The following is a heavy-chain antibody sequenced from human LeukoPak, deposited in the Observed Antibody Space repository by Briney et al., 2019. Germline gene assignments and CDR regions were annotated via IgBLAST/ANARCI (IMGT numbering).Heavy chain of an antibody. J-gene: IGHJ2*01. D-gene: IGHD3-22*01. CDR3: ARAVYYASSGPGYWYFDL. CDR2: IKQDGSEK. CDR1: GFTFSSYW. V-gene: IGHV3-7*01. Sequence: GGSLRLSCAASGFTFSSYWMSWVRQAPGKGLEWVANIKQDGSEKYYVDSVKGRFTISRDNAKNSLYLQMNSLRAEDTAVYYCARAVYYASSGPGYWYFDLWRRGTLVTVSS.